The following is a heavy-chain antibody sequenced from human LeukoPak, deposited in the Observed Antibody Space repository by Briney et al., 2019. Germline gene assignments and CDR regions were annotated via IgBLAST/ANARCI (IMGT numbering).Heavy chain of an antibody. D-gene: IGHD2-15*01. CDR1: GGSISSSSYY. CDR2: IYYSGST. CDR3: ARAGGYFDAFDI. Sequence: PSETLSLTCTVSGGSISSSSYYWGWIRQPPGKGLEWIGSIYYSGSTYYNPSLKSRVTISVDTSKNQFSLKLSSVTAADTAVYYCARAGGYFDAFDIWGQGTMVTVSS. J-gene: IGHJ3*02. V-gene: IGHV4-39*07.